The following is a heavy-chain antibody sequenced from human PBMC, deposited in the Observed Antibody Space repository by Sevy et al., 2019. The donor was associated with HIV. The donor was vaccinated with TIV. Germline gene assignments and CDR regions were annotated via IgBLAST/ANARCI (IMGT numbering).Heavy chain of an antibody. J-gene: IGHJ4*02. CDR2: LSFGCGEI. CDR1: GFTFSKYS. D-gene: IGHD6-25*01. CDR3: ALAGCPKPHAY. V-gene: IGHV3-23*01. Sequence: GGSLRLSCAASGFTFSKYSMSWVRQPPGKGLEWVSTLSFGCGEINYADSVKGRFTISRDNSKSSVYLQMNNLRPEDTAVYYCALAGCPKPHAYWGQGTLVTVSS.